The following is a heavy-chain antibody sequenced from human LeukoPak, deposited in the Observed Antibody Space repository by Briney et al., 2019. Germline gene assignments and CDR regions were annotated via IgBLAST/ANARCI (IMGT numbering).Heavy chain of an antibody. CDR2: IYYSGST. V-gene: IGHV4-59*08. CDR1: GGSISSYY. CDR3: ARLRSLGASFDY. D-gene: IGHD1-26*01. J-gene: IGHJ4*02. Sequence: SSETLSLTCTVSGGSISSYYWSWIRQPPGKGLEWIGYIYYSGSTNYNPSLKSRVTISVDTSENHLSLKLSSVTAADTAVYYCARLRSLGASFDYWGQGSLVAVSS.